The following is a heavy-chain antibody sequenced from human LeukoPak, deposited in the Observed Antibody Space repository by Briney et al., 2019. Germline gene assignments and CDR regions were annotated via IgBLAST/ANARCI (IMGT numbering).Heavy chain of an antibody. V-gene: IGHV1-2*02. CDR3: LRDVHNWNDDY. D-gene: IGHD1-1*01. CDR2: INPNTGGT. Sequence: ASVKVSCKASGYTFTGYNIHWVRQAPGQGLEWLGWINPNTGGTKYPQKFQGRVTLTRDTSITTAYMDLSRLTSDDTAVYYCLRDVHNWNDDYWGQGTLVTVSS. CDR1: GYTFTGYN. J-gene: IGHJ4*02.